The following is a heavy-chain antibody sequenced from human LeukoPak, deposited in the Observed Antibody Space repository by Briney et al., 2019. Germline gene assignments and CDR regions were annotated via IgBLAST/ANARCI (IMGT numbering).Heavy chain of an antibody. CDR2: ISGSGGST. J-gene: IGHJ1*01. V-gene: IGHV3-23*01. CDR1: GFTFSSYA. D-gene: IGHD3-22*01. Sequence: TGGSLRLSCAASGFTFSSYAMSWVRQAPGKGLEWVSAISGSGGSTYYADSVKGRFTNSRDNSKNTLYLQMNSLRAEDTAVYYCANSAQDYYDSSGYYDWGQGTLVTVSS. CDR3: ANSAQDYYDSSGYYD.